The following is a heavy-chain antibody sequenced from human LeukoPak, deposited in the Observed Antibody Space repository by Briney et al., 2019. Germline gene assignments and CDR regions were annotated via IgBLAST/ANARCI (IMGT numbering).Heavy chain of an antibody. CDR3: ATPGISYYYLDV. V-gene: IGHV3-11*01. J-gene: IGHJ6*03. CDR2: IDGSGSTI. Sequence: GGSLRLSCAASGFPFSGYYMAWIRQAPGKGLEWISYIDGSGSTIYYADSVKGRSTISRDNAKNSLFLQMNGLRAEDTAVYFCATPGISYYYLDVWGTGTTVTVSS. CDR1: GFPFSGYY. D-gene: IGHD2-15*01.